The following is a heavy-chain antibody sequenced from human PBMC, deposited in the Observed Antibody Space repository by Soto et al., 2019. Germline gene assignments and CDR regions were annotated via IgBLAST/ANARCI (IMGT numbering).Heavy chain of an antibody. Sequence: SESLSLSRTVSGGSVSSYYWSWIRKPDGKGLQWIGHIYTSGSTNYNPSLKSRVTMSVDTSKNQFSLRLSSVTAADTAVYYCARGKYCSSTSCSIFDPWGQGTLVTVSS. CDR1: GGSVSSYY. CDR2: IYTSGST. D-gene: IGHD2-2*01. CDR3: ARGKYCSSTSCSIFDP. J-gene: IGHJ5*02. V-gene: IGHV4-4*07.